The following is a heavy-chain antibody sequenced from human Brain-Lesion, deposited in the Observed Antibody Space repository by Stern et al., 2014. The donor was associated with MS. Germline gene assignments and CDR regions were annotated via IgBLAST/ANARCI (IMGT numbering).Heavy chain of an antibody. J-gene: IGHJ4*02. CDR1: GFTFDDYA. Sequence: QLVESGGDLVQPGRSLRLSCAAFGFTFDDYAMHWVRQGPGKGLEWGAGISWNSGTIGYADSVKGRFTTSRDNAYSSLYLQMNSLRPEDTALYYCARDITGSSAYFDYWGQGTLVTVSS. D-gene: IGHD1-14*01. CDR3: ARDITGSSAYFDY. V-gene: IGHV3-9*01. CDR2: ISWNSGTI.